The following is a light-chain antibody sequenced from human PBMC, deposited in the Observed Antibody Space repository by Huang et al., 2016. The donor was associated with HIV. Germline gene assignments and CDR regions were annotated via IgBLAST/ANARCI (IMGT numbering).Light chain of an antibody. CDR3: MQSLQPPYT. CDR1: QSLLHNNGYKF. V-gene: IGKV2-28*01. CDR2: FGS. J-gene: IGKJ2*01. Sequence: DIVMTQSPLSLPVTPGEPVSIYCKSSQSLLHNNGYKFLDWYVQKPGQSPQLLMYFGSDRASGVPDRFSGSGSDTDFILRISRVEAEDVGVYYCMQSLQPPYTFGQGTKLEI.